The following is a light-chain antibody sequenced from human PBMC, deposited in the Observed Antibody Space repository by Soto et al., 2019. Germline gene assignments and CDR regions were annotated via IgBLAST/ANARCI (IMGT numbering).Light chain of an antibody. V-gene: IGLV2-14*01. CDR2: GVS. CDR1: SSDVGAYNY. J-gene: IGLJ1*01. Sequence: QSVLTQPASVSGSPGQSITISCTGTSSDVGAYNYVSWYQQVPGRVPKLLIYGVSDRPSGVSNRFSGSKSGNTASLTISGLQAEDEGDYYCSSTTTDRRIFGTGTKLTVL. CDR3: SSTTTDRRI.